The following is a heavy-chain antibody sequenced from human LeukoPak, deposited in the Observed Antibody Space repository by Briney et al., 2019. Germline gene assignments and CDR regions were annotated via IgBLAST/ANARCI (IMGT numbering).Heavy chain of an antibody. D-gene: IGHD3-3*01. CDR2: IYYSGST. V-gene: IGHV4-30-4*01. J-gene: IGHJ5*02. CDR1: GGSISSGDYY. Sequence: SETLSLTCTVSGGSISSGDYYWSWIRQPPGKGLEWIGYIYYSGSTYYNPSLKSRVTISVDTSKNQFSLKLSSVTAADTAVYYCARGYGGITIFGVVMDNWFDPWGQGTLVTVSS. CDR3: ARGYGGITIFGVVMDNWFDP.